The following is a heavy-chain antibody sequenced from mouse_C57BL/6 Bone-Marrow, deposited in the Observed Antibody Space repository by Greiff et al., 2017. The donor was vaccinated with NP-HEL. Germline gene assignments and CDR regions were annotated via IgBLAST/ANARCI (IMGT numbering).Heavy chain of an antibody. CDR2: ISYSGST. Sequence: EVKLQESGPGMVKPSQSLSLTCTVTGYSITSGYDWHWIRHFPGNKLEWMGYISYSGSTNYNPSLKSRISITHDTSKNHFFLKLNSVTTEDTATYYCAREWIHYYGSRVDWYFDVWGTGTTVTVSS. D-gene: IGHD1-1*01. CDR1: GYSITSGYD. V-gene: IGHV3-1*01. J-gene: IGHJ1*03. CDR3: AREWIHYYGSRVDWYFDV.